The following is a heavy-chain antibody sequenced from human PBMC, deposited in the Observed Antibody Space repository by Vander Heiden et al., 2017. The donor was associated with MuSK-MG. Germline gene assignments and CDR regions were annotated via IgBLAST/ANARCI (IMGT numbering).Heavy chain of an antibody. J-gene: IGHJ5*02. CDR3: AQGGWLDN. CDR2: ISGSGGST. Sequence: EAQLLESGGGLLQPRGALKLSCAASAFTFSTFEMTWVRPAPGTGMEWVAVISGSGGSTNDADSVKGRFTISRDNSRNKLYVQMNSLGAEETAIYDCAQGGWLDNWGQGTMVAVSS. V-gene: IGHV3-23*01. CDR1: AFTFSTFE.